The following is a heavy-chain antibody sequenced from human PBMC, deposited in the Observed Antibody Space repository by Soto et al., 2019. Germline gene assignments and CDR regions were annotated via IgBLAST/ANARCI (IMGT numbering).Heavy chain of an antibody. CDR2: IYSTGNT. CDR1: GDSIRSSSY. J-gene: IGHJ5*01. Sequence: PSETLSLTCTVSGDSIRSSSYWGWIRQPPGKGLEWIGSIYSTGNTYYNPSLNSQVTIPVDTSKNQFSLNVISVTAADTAVYYCARLIGNSWLDSWGQGTLVTVPQ. V-gene: IGHV4-39*01. CDR3: ARLIGNSWLDS.